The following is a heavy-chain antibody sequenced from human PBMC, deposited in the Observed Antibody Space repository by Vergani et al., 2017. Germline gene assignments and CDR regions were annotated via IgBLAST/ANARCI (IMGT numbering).Heavy chain of an antibody. CDR1: GDSVISTDYH. CDR3: ASKRGACRAAYCHSYDF. D-gene: IGHD2-15*01. Sequence: QVQLQESGPGLVKPSETLSLTCTVSGDSVISTDYHWGWIRQPPGKGLEWIGSMDYSGSTSYNPSLESRITISFETPKNQFSLSLTSVTAADTALYYCASKRGACRAAYCHSYDFWGPGTLVGVSS. CDR2: MDYSGST. V-gene: IGHV4-39*01. J-gene: IGHJ4*02.